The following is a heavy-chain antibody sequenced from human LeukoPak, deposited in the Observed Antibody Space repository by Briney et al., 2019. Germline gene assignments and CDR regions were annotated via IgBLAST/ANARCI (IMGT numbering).Heavy chain of an antibody. J-gene: IGHJ4*02. Sequence: ESGPTLVKPTQTLTLTCTFSGFSLSTSGVGVGWIRQPPGKALEWLALIYWDDDKRYSPSLKSRLTITKDTFKNQVVLTMTNMDPVDTATYFCARCIWSGRHFDYWGQGTLVTVSS. CDR2: IYWDDDK. CDR1: GFSLSTSGVG. D-gene: IGHD3-3*01. CDR3: ARCIWSGRHFDY. V-gene: IGHV2-5*02.